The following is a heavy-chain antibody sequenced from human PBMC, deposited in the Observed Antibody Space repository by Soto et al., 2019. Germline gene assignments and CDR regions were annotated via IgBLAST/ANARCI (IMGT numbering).Heavy chain of an antibody. D-gene: IGHD2-15*01. Sequence: ASVKVSCKASGYTFTGYYMHWVRQAPGQGLEGMGWINPNSGGTNYAQKFQGRVTMTRDTSISTAYMELSRLRSDDTAVYYCARVSPGVVAPFDYWGQGTLVTVSS. CDR2: INPNSGGT. J-gene: IGHJ4*02. CDR3: ARVSPGVVAPFDY. V-gene: IGHV1-2*02. CDR1: GYTFTGYY.